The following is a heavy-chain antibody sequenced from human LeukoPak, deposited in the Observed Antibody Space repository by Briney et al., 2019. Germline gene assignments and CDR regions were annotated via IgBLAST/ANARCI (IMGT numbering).Heavy chain of an antibody. CDR3: ARHVAPGYGSGTADY. D-gene: IGHD3-10*01. J-gene: IGHJ4*02. CDR2: IYPGDSDT. V-gene: IGHV5-51*01. CDR1: GYSFTSYW. Sequence: GESLKISCKGSGYSFTSYWIDWVRQMPGKGLEWMGIIYPGDSDTRYSPSFQGQVTISADKSISTAYLQWSSLKASDTAMYYCARHVAPGYGSGTADYWGQGTLVTVSS.